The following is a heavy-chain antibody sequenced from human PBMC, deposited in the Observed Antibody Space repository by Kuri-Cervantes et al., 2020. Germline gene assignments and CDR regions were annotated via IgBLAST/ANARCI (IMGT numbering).Heavy chain of an antibody. CDR2: ISGSGGST. D-gene: IGHD3-16*01. CDR1: GFTFSGYA. Sequence: GGSLRLSCAASGFTFSGYAMSWVRQAPGKGLEWVSAISGSGGSTYYADSVKGRFTISRDNSKNTLYLQMNSLRAEDTAVYHCAKDRVKRAAPADFGDWGQGTLVTVSS. V-gene: IGHV3-23*01. J-gene: IGHJ4*02. CDR3: AKDRVKRAAPADFGD.